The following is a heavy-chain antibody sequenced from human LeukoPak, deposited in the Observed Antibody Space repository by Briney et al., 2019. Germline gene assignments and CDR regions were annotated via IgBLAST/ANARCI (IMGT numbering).Heavy chain of an antibody. J-gene: IGHJ4*02. Sequence: GGSLRLSCAASGFTFSSYGMHWVRQAPGKGLEWVAFIRYDGSNKYYADSVKGRFTISRDNSKNTLYLQMNSLRAEDTAAYYCAKPILSGSYATFDYWGQGTLVTVSS. V-gene: IGHV3-30*02. CDR3: AKPILSGSYATFDY. CDR2: IRYDGSNK. D-gene: IGHD1-26*01. CDR1: GFTFSSYG.